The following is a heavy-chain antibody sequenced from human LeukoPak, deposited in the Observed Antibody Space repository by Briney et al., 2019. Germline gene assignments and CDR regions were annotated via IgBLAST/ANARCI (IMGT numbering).Heavy chain of an antibody. Sequence: SGTLSLTCAVSGGSIKSNNWWSWVRQPPGKGLEWIGEIYHSGSTNYNPSLESRVTVSVDKSKNQFSLDLSSVTAADTAVYYCARRKYYTIENWGQGTLVTVSS. D-gene: IGHD3-10*01. J-gene: IGHJ4*02. V-gene: IGHV4-4*02. CDR1: GGSIKSNNW. CDR2: IYHSGST. CDR3: ARRKYYTIEN.